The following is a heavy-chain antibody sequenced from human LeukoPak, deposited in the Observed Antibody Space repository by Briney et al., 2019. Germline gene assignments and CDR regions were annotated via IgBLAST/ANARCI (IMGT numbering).Heavy chain of an antibody. V-gene: IGHV1-46*01. J-gene: IGHJ4*02. CDR3: ARDVDIVAKRVSEMHPTDNY. CDR2: INPSGGST. D-gene: IGHD5-12*01. CDR1: GGTFSNYA. Sequence: ASVKVSCKASGGTFSNYAISWVRQAPGQGLEWMGIINPSGGSTSYAQKFQGRVTMTRDTSTGTVYMELSSLRSEDTAVYYCARDVDIVAKRVSEMHPTDNYWGQGTLVTVSS.